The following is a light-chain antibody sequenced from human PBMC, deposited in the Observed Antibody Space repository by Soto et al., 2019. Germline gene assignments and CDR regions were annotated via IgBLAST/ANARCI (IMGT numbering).Light chain of an antibody. J-gene: IGKJ1*01. Sequence: DIQLTQSPSSLSASAGDRVTISCRASQSISNSLNWYQKKPGKAPNLLIYGTSGLHSGVPSRFSGSGSGTDFTLTISSLQRGDFATYYCQQSYSSLWTFGQGTKVEI. CDR2: GTS. CDR3: QQSYSSLWT. CDR1: QSISNS. V-gene: IGKV1-39*01.